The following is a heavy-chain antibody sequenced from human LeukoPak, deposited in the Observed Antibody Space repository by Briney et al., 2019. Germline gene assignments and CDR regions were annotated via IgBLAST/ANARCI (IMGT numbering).Heavy chain of an antibody. J-gene: IGHJ4*02. CDR3: ARNFCTGECYSFDF. Sequence: VASVKVSCKASGYTFTSFPMHWVRQAPGQRLEWMGWINVSNGKRKYSQILQDRVTITRDTSASTAYMELSSLRSEDSAVYYCARNFCTGECYSFDFWGQGTPVTVSS. V-gene: IGHV1-3*01. CDR1: GYTFTSFP. CDR2: INVSNGKR. D-gene: IGHD2-8*02.